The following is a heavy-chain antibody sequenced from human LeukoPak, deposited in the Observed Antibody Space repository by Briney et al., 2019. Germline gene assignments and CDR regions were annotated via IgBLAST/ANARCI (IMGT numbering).Heavy chain of an antibody. D-gene: IGHD6-13*01. CDR1: GFTFSSYG. CDR3: AKDMGWQQLAVYYFDY. CDR2: IRYDGSNK. J-gene: IGHJ4*02. V-gene: IGHV3-30*02. Sequence: PGGSLRLSCAASGFTFSSYGMHWVRQAPGKGLEWVAFIRYDGSNKYYADSVKGRFTISRDNSKNTLYLQMNSLRAEDTAVYYCAKDMGWQQLAVYYFDYWGQGTLVTVSS.